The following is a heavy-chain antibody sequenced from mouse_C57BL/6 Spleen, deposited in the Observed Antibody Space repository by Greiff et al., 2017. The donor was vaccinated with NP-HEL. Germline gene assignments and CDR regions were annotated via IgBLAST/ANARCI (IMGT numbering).Heavy chain of an antibody. J-gene: IGHJ3*01. CDR1: GFTFTDYY. V-gene: IGHV7-3*01. CDR3: ARSHYDYSFAY. Sequence: EVKVVESGGGLVQPGGSLSLSCAASGFTFTDYYMSWVRQPPGKALEWLGFIRNKANGYTTEYSASVKGRFTISRDNSQSILYLQMNALRAEDSATYYCARSHYDYSFAYWGQGTLVTVSA. D-gene: IGHD2-4*01. CDR2: IRNKANGYTT.